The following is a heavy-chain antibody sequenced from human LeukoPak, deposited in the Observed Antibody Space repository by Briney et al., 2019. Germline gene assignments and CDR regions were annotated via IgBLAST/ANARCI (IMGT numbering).Heavy chain of an antibody. J-gene: IGHJ5*02. CDR2: IYYSGSS. Sequence: PSETPSLTCSVSCGSINSYYWSWIRQPPRKGLEWIGYIYYSGSSNYNPSLKRRVTTSVDTAKNQFSLKLSSVTAADTAVYYCAGVLRYFDWLPYNWFDPWGEGALFTVSS. V-gene: IGHV4-59*01. D-gene: IGHD3-9*01. CDR1: CGSINSYY. CDR3: AGVLRYFDWLPYNWFDP.